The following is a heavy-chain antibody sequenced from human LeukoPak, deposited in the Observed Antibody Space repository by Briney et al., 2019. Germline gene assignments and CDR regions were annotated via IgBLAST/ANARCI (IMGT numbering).Heavy chain of an antibody. CDR1: GFTFGDHA. CDR2: VRREIYGATT. Sequence: GGSLRLSCTASGFTFGDHAMSWFRQAPGKGLEWAGFVRREIYGATTEYAASVTGRFIISRDDSKSIAYLQMNSLQIDDTAVYYCTRGPNWHFDLWGHGTLVTVSS. CDR3: TRGPNWHFDL. V-gene: IGHV3-49*03. J-gene: IGHJ2*01.